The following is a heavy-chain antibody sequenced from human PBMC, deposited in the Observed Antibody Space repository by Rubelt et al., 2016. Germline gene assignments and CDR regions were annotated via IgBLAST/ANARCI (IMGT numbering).Heavy chain of an antibody. J-gene: IGHJ4*02. CDR1: GFTFSTYW. Sequence: EVQLVESGGGLVQPGGSLRLSCVASGFTFSTYWMHWVRQAPGRGLVWVSRLNSDGGHTIYADSVRGRFTISRDNSKNTLYLQIDSLGVEDTAVYYCTRDHPTYSSSSMFDYWGQGTLVTVAS. CDR3: TRDHPTYSSSSMFDY. V-gene: IGHV3-74*02. D-gene: IGHD6-6*01. CDR2: LNSDGGHT.